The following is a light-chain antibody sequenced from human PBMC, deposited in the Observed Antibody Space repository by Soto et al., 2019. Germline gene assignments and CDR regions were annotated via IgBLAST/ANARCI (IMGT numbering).Light chain of an antibody. CDR2: GAS. J-gene: IGKJ1*01. V-gene: IGKV3-15*01. CDR1: QIIRTN. Sequence: ETVMTQSPATLSVSPGGRVTLSCRASQIIRTNLAWYQQKPGQAPRLLIYGASTRATGVPARFSGSGSGTEFALTISGLQSEDSAVYYCQQRSNWPRTFGQGTKVDIK. CDR3: QQRSNWPRT.